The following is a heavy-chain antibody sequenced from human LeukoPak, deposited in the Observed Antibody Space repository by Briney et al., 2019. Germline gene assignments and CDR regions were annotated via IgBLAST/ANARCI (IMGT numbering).Heavy chain of an antibody. CDR2: ISKDGTNK. J-gene: IGHJ4*02. V-gene: IGHV3-30-3*01. CDR1: GFTFSNYA. CDR3: AILGYSSSVFDC. Sequence: GGSLGLSCAASGFTFSNYAIHWVRQAPGKGLEWAALISKDGTNKYYPDSVKGRFTISRDNSKNTLYLQMNSLRAEDTAVYYCAILGYSSSVFDCWGQGTLVTASS. D-gene: IGHD6-13*01.